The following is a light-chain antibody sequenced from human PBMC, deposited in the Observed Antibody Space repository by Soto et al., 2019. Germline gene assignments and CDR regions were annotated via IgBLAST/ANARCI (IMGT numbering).Light chain of an antibody. Sequence: EIVLTQSPGTLSLSPGERATLSCSASQSGSSSYLAWYQQKPGQAPRLLIYGTSSRATAIPDRFSGSGSGTDFTLTISRLEPEDFAVYYCLQYGSSSWTFGQGTKVEIK. CDR1: QSGSSSY. CDR2: GTS. J-gene: IGKJ1*01. CDR3: LQYGSSSWT. V-gene: IGKV3-20*01.